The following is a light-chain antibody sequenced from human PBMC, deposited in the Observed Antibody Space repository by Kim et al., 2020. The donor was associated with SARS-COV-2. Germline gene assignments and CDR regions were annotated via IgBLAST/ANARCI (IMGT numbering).Light chain of an antibody. CDR3: QQYNSYSPIT. CDR2: RAS. Sequence: DIQMTQSPSTLSASVGDRVTITCRASQSINRYLAWYQQKPGKAPNLLIYRASNLESGVPSRFSGSGSGTEFTLTISSLQPDDFATYYCQQYNSYSPITFGQGTRLEIK. CDR1: QSINRY. J-gene: IGKJ5*01. V-gene: IGKV1-5*03.